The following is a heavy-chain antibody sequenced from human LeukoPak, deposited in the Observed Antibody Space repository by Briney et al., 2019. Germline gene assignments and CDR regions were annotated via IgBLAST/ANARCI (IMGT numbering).Heavy chain of an antibody. V-gene: IGHV3-43*02. CDR1: GSISDDSA. CDR3: AKDSTAASMQD. J-gene: IGHJ1*01. CDR2: IGGDGRSA. D-gene: IGHD2-2*01. Sequence: GGSLRLSCTASGSISDDSAMHWVRQAPGKGLEWVSFIGGDGRSAYYRDSVKGRFTISRDHTKNSLYLQMNSLRTEDTAFYYCAKDSTAASMQDWGQGTLVTVSS.